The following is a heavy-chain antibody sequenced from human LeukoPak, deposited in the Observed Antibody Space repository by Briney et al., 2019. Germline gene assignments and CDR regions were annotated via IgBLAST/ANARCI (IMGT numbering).Heavy chain of an antibody. CDR2: IYHSGST. CDR1: GGSISSSNW. D-gene: IGHD2-2*01. V-gene: IGHV4-4*02. J-gene: IGHJ5*02. Sequence: SETLSLTCAVSGGSISSSNWWSWVRQPPGKGLEWIGEIYHSGSTNYNPSLKSRVTISVDKSKNQFSLKLSSVTAADTAVYYCARWGTYASTSNWFDPWGQGTLVTVSS. CDR3: ARWGTYASTSNWFDP.